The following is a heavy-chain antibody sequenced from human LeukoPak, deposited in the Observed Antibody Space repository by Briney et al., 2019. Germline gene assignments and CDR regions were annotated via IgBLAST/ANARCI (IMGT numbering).Heavy chain of an antibody. CDR1: GFIISGNY. CDR3: ARGHGQ. V-gene: IGHV3-66*01. Sequence: GGSLRLACVASGFIISGNYMSWVRQAPGEGLEWVSVIYTGGTAAYTDSVRGRFTISRDTSKNTLYLQMNSLTVEDTAVYYRARGHGQWGQGTLVTVSS. CDR2: IYTGGTA. J-gene: IGHJ4*02.